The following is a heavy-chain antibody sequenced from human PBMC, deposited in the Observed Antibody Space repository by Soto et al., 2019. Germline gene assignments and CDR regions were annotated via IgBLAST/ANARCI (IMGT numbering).Heavy chain of an antibody. Sequence: APLSLTCAFYGGSFSGYYWSWIRQPPGRGLEWIGEINHSGSTNYNPSLKSRVTISVDTSKNQFTLKLSSVTAADTAVYYCARGRRIYCSGGSCLTTPWFDPWGQGTLVTVSS. J-gene: IGHJ5*02. CDR2: INHSGST. D-gene: IGHD2-15*01. V-gene: IGHV4-34*01. CDR3: ARGRRIYCSGGSCLTTPWFDP. CDR1: GGSFSGYY.